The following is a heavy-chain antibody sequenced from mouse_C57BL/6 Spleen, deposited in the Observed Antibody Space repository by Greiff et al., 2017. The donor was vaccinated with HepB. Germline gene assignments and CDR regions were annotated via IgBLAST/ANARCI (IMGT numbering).Heavy chain of an antibody. Sequence: QVQLQQSGAELVRPGSSVKLSCKASGYTFTSYWMDWVKQRPGQGLEWIGNIYPSDSETHYNQKFKDKATLTVDKSSSTAYMQLSSLTSEDSAVYYCARLLRSYAMDYWGQGTSVTVSS. CDR2: IYPSDSET. CDR1: GYTFTSYW. CDR3: ARLLRSYAMDY. D-gene: IGHD1-1*01. V-gene: IGHV1-61*01. J-gene: IGHJ4*01.